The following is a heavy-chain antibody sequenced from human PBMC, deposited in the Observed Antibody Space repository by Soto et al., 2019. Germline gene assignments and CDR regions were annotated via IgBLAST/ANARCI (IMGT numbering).Heavy chain of an antibody. CDR1: GFTFSSYA. Sequence: GGSLRLSCAASGFTFSSYAMSWVRQAPGKGLEWVSTISGSGGSTYYADSVKGRFTISRDISKSRDISKNTLYLQMNSLRAEDTAVYYCAKAPMGYCSGGSCYYMDVWGKGTTVTVSS. CDR3: AKAPMGYCSGGSCYYMDV. D-gene: IGHD2-15*01. CDR2: ISGSGGST. J-gene: IGHJ6*03. V-gene: IGHV3-23*01.